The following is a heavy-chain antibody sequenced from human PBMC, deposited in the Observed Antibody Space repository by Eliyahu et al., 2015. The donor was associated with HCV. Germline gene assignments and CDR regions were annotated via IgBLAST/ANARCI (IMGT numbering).Heavy chain of an antibody. J-gene: IGHJ3*02. CDR3: ASPNSASYSYGFDI. D-gene: IGHD1-26*01. Sequence: EVQLVQSGAEVKKPGESLKISCKGSGYSFTNYWIGWVRQMPGKGLEWMGLIYPGDSDTRYSPSFRGQVTISADKSVTTAYLQWSSLKASDTAMYYCASPNSASYSYGFDIWGQGTQVTVSS. CDR1: GYSFTNYW. CDR2: IYPGDSDT. V-gene: IGHV5-51*01.